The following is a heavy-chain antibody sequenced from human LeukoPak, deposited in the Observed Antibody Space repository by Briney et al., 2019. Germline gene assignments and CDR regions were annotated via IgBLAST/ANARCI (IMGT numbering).Heavy chain of an antibody. V-gene: IGHV3-23*01. Sequence: GGSLRLSCAAPGFTFSSYAMSWVRQAPGKGLEWVSAISGSGASTYSADFVKGRFTISRDTSKNTLYLQLNSLRAEDTAVYYCAKGGVSYTYYFDCWGQGTLVTVSS. CDR3: AKGGVSYTYYFDC. CDR2: ISGSGAST. D-gene: IGHD2-8*01. CDR1: GFTFSSYA. J-gene: IGHJ4*02.